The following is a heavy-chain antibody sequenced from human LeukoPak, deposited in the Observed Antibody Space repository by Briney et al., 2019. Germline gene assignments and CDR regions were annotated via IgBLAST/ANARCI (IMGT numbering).Heavy chain of an antibody. CDR2: IIPIFGTA. V-gene: IGHV1-69*05. Sequence: SVKVSCKASGGTFSSYAISWVRQAPGQGLEWMGGIIPIFGTANYAQKFQGRVTITTDESTSTAYMELSSLRSEDTAVYYCATLDLPPSTAAVASWGQGTLVTVSS. CDR1: GGTFSSYA. D-gene: IGHD6-13*01. CDR3: ATLDLPPSTAAVAS. J-gene: IGHJ5*01.